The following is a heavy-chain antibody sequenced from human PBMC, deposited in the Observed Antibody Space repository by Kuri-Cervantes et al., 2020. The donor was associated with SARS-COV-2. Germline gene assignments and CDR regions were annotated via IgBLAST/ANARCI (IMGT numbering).Heavy chain of an antibody. CDR2: ISTSSSYI. J-gene: IGHJ6*02. D-gene: IGHD3-22*01. CDR1: GFSFGSYT. Sequence: GESLKISCAASGFSFGSYTMTWVRQAPGKGLEWVSSISTSSSYIYYTDSVKGRFTISRDNSKNTLYLQMNSLRAEDTAVYYCANLNYYDSSGARGLGMDVWGQGTTVTVSS. CDR3: ANLNYYDSSGARGLGMDV. V-gene: IGHV3-21*04.